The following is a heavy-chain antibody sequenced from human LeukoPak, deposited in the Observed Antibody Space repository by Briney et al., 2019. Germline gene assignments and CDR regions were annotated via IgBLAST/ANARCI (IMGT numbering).Heavy chain of an antibody. D-gene: IGHD4-23*01. Sequence: GASVYVSCKASGYTFTNYDLNWVRQATWQGLELKGLLNPNSGKTGYAQNFHGRVNITRNTSINTVYMELSSLRSEDTAVYYCARDYAGNSGWFDPWGQGTLVTVSA. J-gene: IGHJ5*02. CDR3: ARDYAGNSGWFDP. V-gene: IGHV1-8*03. CDR1: GYTFTNYD. CDR2: LNPNSGKT.